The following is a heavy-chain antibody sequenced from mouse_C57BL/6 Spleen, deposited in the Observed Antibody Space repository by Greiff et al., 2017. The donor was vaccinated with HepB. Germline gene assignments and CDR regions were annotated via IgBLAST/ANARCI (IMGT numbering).Heavy chain of an antibody. D-gene: IGHD1-1*01. CDR1: GYTFTSYW. Sequence: VQLQQSGAELVRPGSSVKLSCKASGYTFTSYWMDWVKQRPGQGLEWIGNIYPSDSETHYNQKFKDKATLTVDKSSSTAYMQLSSLTSEDSAVYDCARSGGYYGSSYPYWYFDVWGTGTTVTVSS. CDR2: IYPSDSET. CDR3: ARSGGYYGSSYPYWYFDV. J-gene: IGHJ1*03. V-gene: IGHV1-61*01.